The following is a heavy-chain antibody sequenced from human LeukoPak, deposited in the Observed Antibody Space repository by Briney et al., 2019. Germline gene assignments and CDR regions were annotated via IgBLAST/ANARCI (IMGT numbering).Heavy chain of an antibody. Sequence: ASVKVSCEASGYTFTDYSMHWVRQAPGQGLEWVGWISPNSGATNYAQNFQGRVTMTRDTSISTAYMELSRLGPDDTAVYYCATSRVRLYYFDLWGQGTLVTVSS. CDR3: ATSRVRLYYFDL. CDR2: ISPNSGAT. V-gene: IGHV1-2*02. D-gene: IGHD5/OR15-5a*01. CDR1: GYTFTDYS. J-gene: IGHJ4*02.